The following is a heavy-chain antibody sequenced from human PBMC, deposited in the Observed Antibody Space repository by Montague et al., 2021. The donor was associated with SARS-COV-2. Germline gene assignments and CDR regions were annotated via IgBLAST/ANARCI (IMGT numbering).Heavy chain of an antibody. J-gene: IGHJ3*02. D-gene: IGHD3-10*01. CDR3: ARAAQKQYVLLWFGELLHDAFDI. V-gene: IGHV3-30-3*01. CDR2: ISYDGSNK. CDR1: GFTFSRYA. Sequence: SLRLSCAASGFTFSRYAMHWVRQAPGKGLEWVAVISYDGSNKYYXXSLKGRFTISRDNSKNTLYLQMNSLRAEDTAVYYCARAAQKQYVLLWFGELLHDAFDIWGQGTMVTVSS.